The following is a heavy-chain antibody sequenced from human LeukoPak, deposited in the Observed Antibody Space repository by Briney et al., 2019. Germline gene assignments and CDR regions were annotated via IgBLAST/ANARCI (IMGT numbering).Heavy chain of an antibody. CDR3: ARDGFSSGYYYFGY. J-gene: IGHJ4*02. CDR2: IYHSGST. V-gene: IGHV4-38-2*02. Sequence: PSETLSLTCTVSGYSISSGYYWGWIRQPPGKGLEWIGSIYHSGSTYYNPSLKSRVTISVDTSKNQFPLKLSSVAAADTAVYYCARDGFSSGYYYFGYWGQGILVTVSS. D-gene: IGHD3-22*01. CDR1: GYSISSGYY.